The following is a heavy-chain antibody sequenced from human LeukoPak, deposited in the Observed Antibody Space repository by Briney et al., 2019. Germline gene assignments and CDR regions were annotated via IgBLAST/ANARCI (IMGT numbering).Heavy chain of an antibody. Sequence: GGSLRLSCAASGFTFSSYAMHWVRQAPGKGLEYVSAISSNGGSTYYANSVKGRFTISRDNSKNTLYLQMGSLRAEDMAVYYCARSAYGDPFDYWVQGTLVTVPS. CDR3: ARSAYGDPFDY. J-gene: IGHJ4*02. CDR1: GFTFSSYA. V-gene: IGHV3-64*01. D-gene: IGHD4-17*01. CDR2: ISSNGGST.